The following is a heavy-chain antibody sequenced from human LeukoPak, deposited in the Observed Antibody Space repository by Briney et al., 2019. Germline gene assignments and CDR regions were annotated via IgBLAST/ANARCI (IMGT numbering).Heavy chain of an antibody. J-gene: IGHJ4*02. D-gene: IGHD6-19*01. Sequence: ASVKVSCKASGYTFTGYYMHWVRQAPGQGLEWMGWINPNSGGTNYAQKFQGRVTMTRDTSISTAYMELSRLRSDDTAVYYCATATYSSGWSDLDYWGQGTLVTVSS. CDR2: INPNSGGT. V-gene: IGHV1-2*02. CDR3: ATATYSSGWSDLDY. CDR1: GYTFTGYY.